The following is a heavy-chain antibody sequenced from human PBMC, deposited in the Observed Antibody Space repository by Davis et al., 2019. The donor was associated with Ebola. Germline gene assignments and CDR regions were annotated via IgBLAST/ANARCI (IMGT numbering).Heavy chain of an antibody. D-gene: IGHD6-19*01. V-gene: IGHV3-21*04. CDR3: AITGYSSGWYYFDY. CDR2: ISTSGTDI. J-gene: IGHJ4*02. Sequence: PGGSLRLSCAASGFTFSSYSMNWVRQAPGKGLEWVSSISTSGTDISEADSLKGRFTISRDNSKNTLYLQMNSLRAEDTAVYYCAITGYSSGWYYFDYWGQGTLVTVSS. CDR1: GFTFSSYS.